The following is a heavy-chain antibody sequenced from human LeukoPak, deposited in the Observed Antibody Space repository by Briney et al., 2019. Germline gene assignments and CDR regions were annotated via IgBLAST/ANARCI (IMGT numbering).Heavy chain of an antibody. Sequence: GGSLRLSCAASGFTFSSYSMNWVRQAPGKGLEWVSSISSSSSYIYYADSVKGRFTISRDNAKNSLYLQMNSLRAEDTAVYYCAKDSPFVVAAETSFDYWGQGTLVTVSS. D-gene: IGHD2-15*01. V-gene: IGHV3-21*01. CDR1: GFTFSSYS. CDR3: AKDSPFVVAAETSFDY. CDR2: ISSSSSYI. J-gene: IGHJ4*02.